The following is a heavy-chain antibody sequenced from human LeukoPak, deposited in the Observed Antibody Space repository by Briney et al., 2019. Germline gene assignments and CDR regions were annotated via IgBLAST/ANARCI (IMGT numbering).Heavy chain of an antibody. CDR2: IRYDGSNK. D-gene: IGHD3-9*01. J-gene: IGHJ4*02. V-gene: IGHV3-30*02. Sequence: QTGGSLRLSCAASGFTFSSYGMHWVRQAPGKGLEWVAFIRYDGSNKYYADSVKGRFTISRDISKNTLYLQMNSLRAEDTAVYYCAKVIRYFDWLPFDYWGQGTLVTVSS. CDR1: GFTFSSYG. CDR3: AKVIRYFDWLPFDY.